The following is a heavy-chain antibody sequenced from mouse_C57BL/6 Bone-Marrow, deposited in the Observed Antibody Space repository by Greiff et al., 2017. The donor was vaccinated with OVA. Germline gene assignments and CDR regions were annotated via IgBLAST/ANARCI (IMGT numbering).Heavy chain of an antibody. CDR3: AGHEARIYYYGRSLFFDY. CDR2: FYPGSGSI. J-gene: IGHJ3*01. Sequence: QVQLQQSGAELVKPGASVKLSCKASGYTFTEYTIHWVKQRSGQGLEWIGWFYPGSGSIKYNEKFKDKATLTADKSSSTVYMESSRLTSEDSAVYFGAGHEARIYYYGRSLFFDYWGQGTLVTVSA. V-gene: IGHV1-62-2*01. D-gene: IGHD1-1*01. CDR1: GYTFTEYT.